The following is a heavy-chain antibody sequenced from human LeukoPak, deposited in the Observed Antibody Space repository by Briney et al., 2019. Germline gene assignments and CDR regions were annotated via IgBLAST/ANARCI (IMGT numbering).Heavy chain of an antibody. Sequence: ASVKVSCKASGGTFSSYAISWVRQAPGQGLEWVGGIIPIFGTANYAQKFQGRVTITADESTSTAYMELSSLRSEDTAVYYCARVRYSSGWYSFWGQGTLVTVSS. D-gene: IGHD6-19*01. CDR3: ARVRYSSGWYSF. J-gene: IGHJ4*02. CDR2: IIPIFGTA. V-gene: IGHV1-69*13. CDR1: GGTFSSYA.